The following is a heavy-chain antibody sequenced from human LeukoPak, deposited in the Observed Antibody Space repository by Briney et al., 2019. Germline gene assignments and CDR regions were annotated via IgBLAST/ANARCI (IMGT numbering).Heavy chain of an antibody. CDR3: AKELGDFWSGYYGMDV. CDR1: GFAFSTYW. D-gene: IGHD3-3*01. J-gene: IGHJ6*02. CDR2: INTDGSST. V-gene: IGHV3-74*03. Sequence: PGGSLRLSCAASGFAFSTYWMHWVRQAPGKGLVWVSHINTDGSSTTYADSVKGRFTISRDNAKNTLYLQMNSLRAEDTAVYYCAKELGDFWSGYYGMDVWGQGTTVTVSS.